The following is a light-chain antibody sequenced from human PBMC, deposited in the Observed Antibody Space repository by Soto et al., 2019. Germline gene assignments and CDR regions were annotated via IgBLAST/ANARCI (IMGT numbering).Light chain of an antibody. CDR3: QQATISQFL. CDR1: QAFGPW. V-gene: IGKV1-12*01. J-gene: IGKJ4*01. CDR2: GTS. Sequence: DIQMTQSPSSVSASVGDRVTITCRASQAFGPWLAWYQQKPGKAPNLLIYGTSTLQDGVPSRFSGGGSGTEFTLTISSLQHEDFGTYYCQQATISQFLFGGGTKVEV.